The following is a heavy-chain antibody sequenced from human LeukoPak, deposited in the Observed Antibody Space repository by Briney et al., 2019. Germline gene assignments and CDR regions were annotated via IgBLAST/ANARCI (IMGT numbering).Heavy chain of an antibody. D-gene: IGHD3-22*01. J-gene: IGHJ3*02. CDR3: ARGGRGYEDAFDI. CDR2: ISSSSIYI. V-gene: IGHV3-11*06. CDR1: GFTFSDYY. Sequence: GGSLRLSCAASGFTFSDYYMSWIRQAPGKGLEWVSSISSSSIYIYYADSVKGRFTISRDNAKNSLYLQMNSLRAEDTAVYYCARGGRGYEDAFDIWGQGTMVTVSS.